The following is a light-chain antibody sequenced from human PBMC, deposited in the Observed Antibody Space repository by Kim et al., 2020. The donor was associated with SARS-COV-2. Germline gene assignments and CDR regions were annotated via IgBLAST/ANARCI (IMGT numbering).Light chain of an antibody. CDR1: QSVSHSSNNRNY. CDR2: WAS. J-gene: IGKJ5*01. Sequence: DIVMTQSPDSLAVSLGERATINCKSSQSVSHSSNNRNYLAWYQQKPGQPPKLLIYWASTREFGVPDRFSGSGSGTDFTLTISSLQAEYVAVYSCQQYYTTPITFGQGTRLEIK. CDR3: QQYYTTPIT. V-gene: IGKV4-1*01.